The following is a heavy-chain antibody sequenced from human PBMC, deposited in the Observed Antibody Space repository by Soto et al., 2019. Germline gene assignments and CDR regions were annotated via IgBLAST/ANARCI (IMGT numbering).Heavy chain of an antibody. J-gene: IGHJ4*02. D-gene: IGHD2-2*01. CDR2: ISGSGGST. CDR3: AKDSRPSDIVVVPAAMPSDY. CDR1: GFTFSSYA. Sequence: GGSLRLSCAASGFTFSSYAMSWVRQAPGKGLEWVSAISGSGGSTYYADSVKGRFTISRDNSKNTLYLQMNSLRAEDTAVYYCAKDSRPSDIVVVPAAMPSDYWVQGTLVTVA. V-gene: IGHV3-23*01.